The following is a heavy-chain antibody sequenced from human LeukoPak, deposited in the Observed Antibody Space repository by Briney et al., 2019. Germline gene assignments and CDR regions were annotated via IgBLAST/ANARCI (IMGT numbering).Heavy chain of an antibody. Sequence: GGSLRLSCAASGFTFSSYAMSWVRQAPGKGLEWVSAISGSGGSTYYADSVKGRFIISRDNSKNTLYLQMNSLRAEDTALYYCAKGSRSIAVDNLCDYWGQGSLVTVSS. D-gene: IGHD6-19*01. CDR2: ISGSGGST. V-gene: IGHV3-23*01. CDR1: GFTFSSYA. CDR3: AKGSRSIAVDNLCDY. J-gene: IGHJ4*02.